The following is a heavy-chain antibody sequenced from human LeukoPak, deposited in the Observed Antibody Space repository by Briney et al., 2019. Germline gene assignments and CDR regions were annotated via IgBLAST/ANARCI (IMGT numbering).Heavy chain of an antibody. Sequence: ASVKVSCKASGYTFTGYYMHWVRQAPGQGLEWMGWINPNSGGTNYAQKFQGRVTMTRDTSISTAYMELSRLRSDATAVYYCARDQEVEAVVVPAARGGFDPWGQGTLVTVSS. D-gene: IGHD2-2*01. V-gene: IGHV1-2*02. CDR1: GYTFTGYY. CDR2: INPNSGGT. CDR3: ARDQEVEAVVVPAARGGFDP. J-gene: IGHJ5*02.